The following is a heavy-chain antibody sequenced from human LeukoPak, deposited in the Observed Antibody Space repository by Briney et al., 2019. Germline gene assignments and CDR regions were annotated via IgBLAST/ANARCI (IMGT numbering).Heavy chain of an antibody. J-gene: IGHJ4*02. D-gene: IGHD3-22*01. CDR3: VRDMGYYDKV. V-gene: IGHV3-74*01. CDR1: GFTFSTSW. Sequence: GGSLRLXCAASGFTFSTSWMHWVRQAPGKGLVWVSRINSDGKSTNYADSVKGRFTISRDNAKNTLYLQMNSLRTEDTAVYYCVRDMGYYDKVWGQGTLVTVSS. CDR2: INSDGKST.